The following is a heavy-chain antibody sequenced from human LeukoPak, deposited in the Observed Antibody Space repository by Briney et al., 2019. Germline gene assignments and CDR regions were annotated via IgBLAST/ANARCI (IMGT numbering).Heavy chain of an antibody. J-gene: IGHJ4*02. CDR1: GGSISSGGYY. V-gene: IGHV4-31*03. CDR2: IYYSGST. Sequence: TSETLSLTCTVSGGSISSGGYYWSWIRQHPGKGLEWIGYIYYSGSTYYNPSLKSRVTISVDTSKNQFSLKLSSVTAADTAVYYCARHPRRDGYTEFDYWGQGTLVTVSS. D-gene: IGHD5-12*01. CDR3: ARHPRRDGYTEFDY.